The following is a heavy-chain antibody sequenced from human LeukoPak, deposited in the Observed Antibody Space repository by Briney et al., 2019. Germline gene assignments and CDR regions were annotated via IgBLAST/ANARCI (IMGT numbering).Heavy chain of an antibody. CDR1: GFTLSSYA. CDR2: ISDNA. Sequence: GGSLRLSCAASGFTLSSYAMSWVRQTPGKGLEWVSTISDNAYYADSVKGRFTISRDNSKNTLHLQMNSLRAEDTALYYCVKAIRPFNSGNYYSYLDYWGQGSLVTVSS. V-gene: IGHV3-23*01. CDR3: VKAIRPFNSGNYYSYLDY. J-gene: IGHJ4*02. D-gene: IGHD3-22*01.